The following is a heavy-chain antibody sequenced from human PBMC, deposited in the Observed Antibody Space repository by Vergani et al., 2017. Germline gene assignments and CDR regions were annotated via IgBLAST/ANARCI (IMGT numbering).Heavy chain of an antibody. CDR1: GFTFSDYY. CDR2: ISSSGSTI. J-gene: IGHJ6*03. D-gene: IGHD2-2*01. Sequence: VQLVESGGGLVKPGGSLRLSCAASGFTFSDYYMSWIRQAPGKGLEWVSYISSSGSTIYYADSVKGRFTISRDNAKNSLYLQMNSLRSEDTAVYYCASPYCSSTSCPPRVYYYYYMDVWGKGTTVTVSS. CDR3: ASPYCSSTSCPPRVYYYYYMDV. V-gene: IGHV3-11*01.